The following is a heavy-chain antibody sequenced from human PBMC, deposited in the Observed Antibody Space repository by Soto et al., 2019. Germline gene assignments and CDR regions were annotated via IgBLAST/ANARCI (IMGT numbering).Heavy chain of an antibody. CDR3: ARDRLSIVVATAAKFYYYAMDV. CDR1: GFTFSSYA. J-gene: IGHJ6*02. Sequence: GGSLRLSCAASGFTFSSYAMHWVRQAPGKGLEWVAVISYDGSKKFYADSVKGRFTISRDNSKNTLYLQMNSLRAEDTAVYYCARDRLSIVVATAAKFYYYAMDVWGQGTTVTVPS. D-gene: IGHD2-21*02. V-gene: IGHV3-30*14. CDR2: ISYDGSKK.